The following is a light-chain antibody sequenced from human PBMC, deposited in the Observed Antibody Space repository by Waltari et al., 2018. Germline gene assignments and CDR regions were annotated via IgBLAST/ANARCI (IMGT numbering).Light chain of an antibody. CDR1: QSVRGS. CDR2: GAS. CDR3: QHYVRLPAT. V-gene: IGKV3-20*01. J-gene: IGKJ1*01. Sequence: EIVLTPSPGTLSLSPGERATLSCRASQSVRGSLAWYQQKAGQAPRLLIYGASSRPTGIPDRFGGGGSGTDFSLTISRLEPEDFAVYYCQHYVRLPATFGQGTKVEI.